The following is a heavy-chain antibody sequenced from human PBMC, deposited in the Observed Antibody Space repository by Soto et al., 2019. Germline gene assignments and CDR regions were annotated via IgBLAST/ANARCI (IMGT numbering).Heavy chain of an antibody. Sequence: PSETLSLTCTVSGGSISSDYWSWIRQPPGKGLEWIGYISYSGNTNYNPSLKSLVTISVDTSKKQFSLKLRSVTAADTAVYYGARVLSGSSRFDYWGQGILVTVSS. D-gene: IGHD1-26*01. J-gene: IGHJ4*02. CDR3: ARVLSGSSRFDY. CDR2: ISYSGNT. V-gene: IGHV4-59*01. CDR1: GGSISSDY.